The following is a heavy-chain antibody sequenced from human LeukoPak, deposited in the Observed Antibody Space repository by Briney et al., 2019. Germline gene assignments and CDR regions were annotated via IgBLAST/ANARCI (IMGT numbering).Heavy chain of an antibody. D-gene: IGHD2-8*01. Sequence: PSETLSLTCGVYGGSFSGYYWMWIRQSPGRGLEWIAEIIHSGRTNYSPSLKSRATLSVDTSKNQFSLRLTSVTAADTAVYYCARGIVLMHYASFDYWGQGSLVTVSS. CDR3: ARGIVLMHYASFDY. CDR1: GGSFSGYY. CDR2: IIHSGRT. V-gene: IGHV4-34*12. J-gene: IGHJ4*02.